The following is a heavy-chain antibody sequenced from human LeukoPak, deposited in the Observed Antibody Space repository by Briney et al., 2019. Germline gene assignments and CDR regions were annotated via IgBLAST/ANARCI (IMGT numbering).Heavy chain of an antibody. V-gene: IGHV3-30-3*01. D-gene: IGHD2-15*01. CDR2: ISLAGTTK. CDR1: GFIFSQLP. CDR3: AREYCAGASCYWYYFDY. J-gene: IGHJ4*02. Sequence: TGGSLRLSCAASGFIFSQLPMHWVRQAPGKGLEWVAVISLAGTTKYYADSVKGRFSISRDNAKSTLSLQMSSLRPDDTAVYYCAREYCAGASCYWYYFDYWGQGTLVTVSS.